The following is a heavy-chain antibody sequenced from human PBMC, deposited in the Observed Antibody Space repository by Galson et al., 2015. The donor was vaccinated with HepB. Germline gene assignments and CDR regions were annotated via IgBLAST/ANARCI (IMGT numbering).Heavy chain of an antibody. Sequence: SVKVSCKASGYTFTSYAMHWVRQAPGQRLEWMGWINAGNGNTKYSQKFQGRVTITRDTSASTAYMELSSLRSEDTAVYYCARDLGYCSSTSCYGGFDYWGQGTLVTVSS. J-gene: IGHJ4*02. CDR2: INAGNGNT. D-gene: IGHD2-2*01. CDR1: GYTFTSYA. V-gene: IGHV1-3*01. CDR3: ARDLGYCSSTSCYGGFDY.